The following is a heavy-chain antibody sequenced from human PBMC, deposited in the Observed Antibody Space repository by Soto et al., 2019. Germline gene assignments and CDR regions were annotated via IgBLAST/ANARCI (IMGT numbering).Heavy chain of an antibody. V-gene: IGHV1-69*13. CDR2: IIPIFGTA. CDR3: ASGRLRLGELSLSSR. J-gene: IGHJ4*02. CDR1: GGTFSSYA. D-gene: IGHD3-16*02. Sequence: ASVKVSCKASGGTFSSYAISWVRQAPGQGLEWMGGIIPIFGTANYAQKFQGRVTITADESTSTAYMELSSLRSEDTAVYYCASGRLRLGELSLSSRWGQGTLVTVSS.